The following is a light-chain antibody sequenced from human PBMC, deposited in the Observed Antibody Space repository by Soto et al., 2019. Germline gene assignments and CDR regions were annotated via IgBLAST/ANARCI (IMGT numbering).Light chain of an antibody. CDR3: YSIYSRNTYV. V-gene: IGLV2-18*02. J-gene: IGLJ1*01. CDR2: EVS. Sequence: QSVLTQPPSVSGSPGQSVTISCSGTSSDVGSYNRVSWYQQAPGTAPKVMIYEVSNRPSGVPDRFSGSKSGNTASLTISWLQPEDDDDYYCYSIYSRNTYVFGTGTK. CDR1: SSDVGSYNR.